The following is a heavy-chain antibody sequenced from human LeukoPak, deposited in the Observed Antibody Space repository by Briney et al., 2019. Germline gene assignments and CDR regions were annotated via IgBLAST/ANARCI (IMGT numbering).Heavy chain of an antibody. D-gene: IGHD3-10*01. J-gene: IGHJ4*02. Sequence: SETLSLTCAVYGGSFSGYYWSWIRQPPGKGLEWIGEINHSGSTNYNPPLKSRVTISVDTSKNQFSLKLSSVTAADTAVYYCARDCITMVQGVIIYYFDYWGQGTLVTVSS. V-gene: IGHV4-34*01. CDR3: ARDCITMVQGVIIYYFDY. CDR1: GGSFSGYY. CDR2: INHSGST.